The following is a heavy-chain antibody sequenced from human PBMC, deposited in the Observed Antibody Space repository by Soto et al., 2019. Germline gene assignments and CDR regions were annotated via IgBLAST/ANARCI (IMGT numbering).Heavy chain of an antibody. J-gene: IGHJ4*02. CDR2: IGRGGDR. Sequence: EVQLLESGGGLVQPGGSLRLSCTASGFTFSSTAMSWVRQAPGKGLEWVSGIGRGGDRHYADSVRGRFTISRENSKNTVYPQLTRLRADDTALYFCTKGGWGSVCDYWGQGTLLTVSS. D-gene: IGHD7-27*01. CDR1: GFTFSSTA. V-gene: IGHV3-23*01. CDR3: TKGGWGSVCDY.